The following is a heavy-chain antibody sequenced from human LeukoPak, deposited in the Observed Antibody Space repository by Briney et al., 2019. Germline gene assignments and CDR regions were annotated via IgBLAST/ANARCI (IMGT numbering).Heavy chain of an antibody. Sequence: GGSLRLSCAASGFTFSSYSMNWVRQAPGKGLEWVSSISSSSSYIYYADSVKGRFTISRDNAKNSLYLQMNTLRPEDTALYFCARSRDYCSYDSCYSPMDVWGKGTTVTVSS. CDR3: ARSRDYCSYDSCYSPMDV. CDR1: GFTFSSYS. V-gene: IGHV3-21*04. D-gene: IGHD2-2*01. J-gene: IGHJ6*03. CDR2: ISSSSSYI.